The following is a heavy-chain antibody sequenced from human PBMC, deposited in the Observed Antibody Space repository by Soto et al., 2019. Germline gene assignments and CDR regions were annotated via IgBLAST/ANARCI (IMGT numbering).Heavy chain of an antibody. V-gene: IGHV4-59*01. CDR3: ARGDGGY. D-gene: IGHD2-21*02. CDR1: GGSISSYY. CDR2: IYYSGST. J-gene: IGHJ4*02. Sequence: QVQLQESGPGLVKPSETLSLTCTVSGGSISSYYWSWIRQPPGKGLEWIGYIYYSGSTNYNPSLKSRVTISVDTSKNQFSLKLRSVTAADTAVYYCARGDGGYWGQGTLVTVSS.